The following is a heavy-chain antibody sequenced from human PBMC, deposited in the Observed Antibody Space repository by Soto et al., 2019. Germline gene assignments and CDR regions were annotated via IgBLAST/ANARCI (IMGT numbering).Heavy chain of an antibody. CDR3: ARRYGDYDH. Sequence: QLQLQESGPGLVKPAETLSLTCTVSGGSIRSTSYYWGWIRQPPGKGLEWVGSIFYSSSTYYNPSLESRVTISADTSKNQISLKLKSVTAADMAVYYCARRYGDYDHWGQGTLVTVSS. CDR2: IFYSSST. V-gene: IGHV4-39*01. D-gene: IGHD4-17*01. J-gene: IGHJ5*02. CDR1: GGSIRSTSYY.